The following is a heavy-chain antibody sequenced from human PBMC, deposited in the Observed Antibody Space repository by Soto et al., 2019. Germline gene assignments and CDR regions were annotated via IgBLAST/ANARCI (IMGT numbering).Heavy chain of an antibody. V-gene: IGHV1-69*01. J-gene: IGHJ4*02. CDR2: ISPIFGTA. D-gene: IGHD5-18*01. CDR3: ARAVDTAMVPRVDY. CDR1: GCTFSSYA. Sequence: QVQLVQSGAEVKKTGSSVKVSCKASGCTFSSYAISWVRQAPGQGLEWMGGISPIFGTANYAQKFQGRVTISADESTRTAYMELSSLRSEDTAVYYCARAVDTAMVPRVDYWGQGTLVTVSS.